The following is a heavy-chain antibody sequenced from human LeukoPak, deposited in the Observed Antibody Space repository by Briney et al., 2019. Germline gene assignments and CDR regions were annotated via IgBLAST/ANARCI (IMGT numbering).Heavy chain of an antibody. CDR2: IGSSGSTI. J-gene: IGHJ4*02. CDR1: GFTFSRYS. CDR3: ARLWGYCSGGSCYSTPY. D-gene: IGHD2-15*01. Sequence: GGSLRLSCAVSGFTFSRYSMNWVRQAPGKGLEWVSYIGSSGSTIYYADSVKGRFTISRDNAKNSLYLQMNSLRDEDTAVYYCARLWGYCSGGSCYSTPYWGQGPRFTVSS. V-gene: IGHV3-48*02.